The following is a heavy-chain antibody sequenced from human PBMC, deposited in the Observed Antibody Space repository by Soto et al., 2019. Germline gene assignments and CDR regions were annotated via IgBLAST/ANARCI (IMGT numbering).Heavy chain of an antibody. J-gene: IGHJ6*02. D-gene: IGHD3-3*01. Sequence: PGESLKISCKGSGYTFSNYWIGWVRQMPRKGLEWMGIIYPGDSDTRYGPYFQGRVTISADQSISTAYLQWSSLEASDTAIYYCSKHNPYYTIFGVGYGMDVWGQGTTVTV. CDR1: GYTFSNYW. V-gene: IGHV5-51*01. CDR2: IYPGDSDT. CDR3: SKHNPYYTIFGVGYGMDV.